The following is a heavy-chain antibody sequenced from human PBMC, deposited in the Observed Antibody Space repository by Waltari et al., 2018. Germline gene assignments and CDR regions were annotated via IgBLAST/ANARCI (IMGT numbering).Heavy chain of an antibody. V-gene: IGHV3-7*01. CDR1: GFTFSSYW. D-gene: IGHD6-13*01. CDR3: ARGGSSSSWYVIYYFDY. J-gene: IGHJ4*02. Sequence: EVQLVESGGGLVQPGGSLRLSCAAPGFTFSSYWMSWVGQAPGKGLEWVANIKQDGSEKYYVDSVKGRFTISRDNAKNSLYLQMNSLRAEDTAVYYCARGGSSSSWYVIYYFDYWGQGTLVTVSS. CDR2: IKQDGSEK.